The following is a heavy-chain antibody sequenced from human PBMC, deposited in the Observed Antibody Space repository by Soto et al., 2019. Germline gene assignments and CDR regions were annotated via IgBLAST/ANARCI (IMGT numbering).Heavy chain of an antibody. D-gene: IGHD3-3*01. V-gene: IGHV3-9*01. J-gene: IGHJ6*02. CDR1: GFTFDDHA. CDR2: ISWGSGTT. Sequence: EVQLVEFGGGLVRPGGSLRLSCAASGFTFDDHAMHWVRLLSGRGLEWVSGISWGSGTTDYADSVKGRFTISRDNAKKSLYLHTNSLRPEDTAIYYCAKDEWGAWSVRRGGFYPYFGMDFWGQGTTVNVSS. CDR3: AKDEWGAWSVRRGGFYPYFGMDF.